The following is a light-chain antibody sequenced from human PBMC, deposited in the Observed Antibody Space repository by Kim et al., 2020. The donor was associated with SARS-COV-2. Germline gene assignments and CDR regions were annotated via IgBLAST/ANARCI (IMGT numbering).Light chain of an antibody. Sequence: GQSITIPFTGTGSDVGAYNYLSWYQQHPGEAPKLIVFDVTYRPSGVSYRFSGSRSGNTASLTISGLQAEDEADYYCSSYTSSTSWLFGGGTKVTVL. CDR2: DVT. J-gene: IGLJ3*02. V-gene: IGLV2-14*04. CDR1: GSDVGAYNY. CDR3: SSYTSSTSWL.